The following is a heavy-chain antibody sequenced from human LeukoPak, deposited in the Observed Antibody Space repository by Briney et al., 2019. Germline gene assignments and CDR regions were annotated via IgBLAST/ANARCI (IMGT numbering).Heavy chain of an antibody. CDR1: GFTLSNYW. Sequence: GGSLRLSCAASGFTLSNYWIHWVRQAPGKGLVWVSRINSDGRRTTYADSVKGRFTISRDNSKNTLYLHMTSLRVEDTAVYYCAKIEVVQYQPRYYFDYWGQGTLVTVSS. V-gene: IGHV3-74*01. J-gene: IGHJ4*02. CDR2: INSDGRRT. D-gene: IGHD2-21*01. CDR3: AKIEVVQYQPRYYFDY.